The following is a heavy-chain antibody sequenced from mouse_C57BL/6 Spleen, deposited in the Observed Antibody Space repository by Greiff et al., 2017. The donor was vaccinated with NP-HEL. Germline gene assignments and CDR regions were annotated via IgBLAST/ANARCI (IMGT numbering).Heavy chain of an antibody. J-gene: IGHJ4*01. V-gene: IGHV7-3*01. D-gene: IGHD1-1*01. CDR2: IRNKANGYTT. Sequence: EVMLVESGGGLVQPGGSLSLSCAASGFTFTDYYMSWVRQPPGKALEWLGFIRNKANGYTTEYSASVKGRFTISRDNSQSILYLQMNALRAEDSATYYCARTTVVDAMDYWGQGTSVTVSS. CDR1: GFTFTDYY. CDR3: ARTTVVDAMDY.